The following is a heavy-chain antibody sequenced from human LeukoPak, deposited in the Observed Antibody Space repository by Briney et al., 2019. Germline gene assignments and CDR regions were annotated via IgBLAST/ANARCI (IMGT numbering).Heavy chain of an antibody. CDR2: ISSNGGTT. D-gene: IGHD3-22*01. J-gene: IGHJ4*02. CDR1: GFTFSTYA. CDR3: ARNRYDSSGYYFGDY. V-gene: IGHV3-64*01. Sequence: GGSLRLSCAASGFTFSTYAMHWVRQAPGKGLEYVSTISSNGGTTYYGNSVKGRFTISRDNSKNTLYLQMGSLRAEDLAVYYCARNRYDSSGYYFGDYWGQGTLVTVSS.